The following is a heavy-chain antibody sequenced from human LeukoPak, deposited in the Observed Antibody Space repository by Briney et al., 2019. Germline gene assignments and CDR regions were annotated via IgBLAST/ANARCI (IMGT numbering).Heavy chain of an antibody. Sequence: GGSLTLSCAASGFSVSTNYMNWVRQAPGKGLEWVSILYSGSSTYYTDSVKGRFTISRDNSRNTLYLHMTNLRAEDTAVYYCARVGDHYHWYLGLWGRGSLLTVSS. D-gene: IGHD3-10*01. CDR1: GFSVSTNY. CDR2: LYSGSST. CDR3: ARVGDHYHWYLGL. V-gene: IGHV3-53*01. J-gene: IGHJ2*01.